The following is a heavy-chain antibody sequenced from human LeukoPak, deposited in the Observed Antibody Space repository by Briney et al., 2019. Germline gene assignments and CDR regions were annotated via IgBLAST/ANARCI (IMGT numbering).Heavy chain of an antibody. J-gene: IGHJ3*02. CDR2: INPDNGGS. CDR1: GGTFNNYA. Sequence: ASVKVSRKASGGTFNNYAFSWVRQAPGQGLEWMGWINPDNGGSNSAQRFQGRVTMTRDTSISTAYMELSRLRSDDTAVYYCASGVVPAANDAFDIWGQGTMVTVSS. V-gene: IGHV1-2*02. D-gene: IGHD2-2*01. CDR3: ASGVVPAANDAFDI.